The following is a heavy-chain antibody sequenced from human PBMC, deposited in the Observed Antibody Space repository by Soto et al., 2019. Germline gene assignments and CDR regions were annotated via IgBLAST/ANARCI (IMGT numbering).Heavy chain of an antibody. CDR1: GFSFSTYA. CDR2: ISGTGGTT. CDR3: AKDRAGYSSSRVYFDY. D-gene: IGHD6-13*01. J-gene: IGHJ4*02. V-gene: IGHV3-23*01. Sequence: EVHLLESGGGLVQPGGSLRLSCAASGFSFSTYAMSWVRRAPGKGLEWVSTISGTGGTTYYADSVKGRFTVSRDYSKKTLYLEMNSLRAEDTALYYCAKDRAGYSSSRVYFDYWGQGTPVTVSS.